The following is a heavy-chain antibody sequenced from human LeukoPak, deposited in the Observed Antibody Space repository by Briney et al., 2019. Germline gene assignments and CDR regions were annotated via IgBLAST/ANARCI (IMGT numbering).Heavy chain of an antibody. J-gene: IGHJ4*02. Sequence: PGGSLRLSCAASGFTFSSYAMSWVRQAPGKGLECVSAISGSGGSTYYADSVKGRFTISRDNSKNTLYLQMNSLRAEDTAVYYCAKDRVWFGERNPFDYWGQGTLVTVSS. D-gene: IGHD3-10*01. CDR2: ISGSGGST. V-gene: IGHV3-23*01. CDR3: AKDRVWFGERNPFDY. CDR1: GFTFSSYA.